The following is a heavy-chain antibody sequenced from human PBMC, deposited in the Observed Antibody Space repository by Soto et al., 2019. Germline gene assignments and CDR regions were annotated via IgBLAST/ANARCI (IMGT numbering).Heavy chain of an antibody. CDR2: IYYSGST. CDR3: ARDSPYDFWSAYTNAFDI. Sequence: QVQLQESGPGLVKPSQTLSVTCTVSGGSISSRGYYWSWIRRQPGKGLEWIGYIYYSGSTYYNPSLKSRVTISVHTSENQFSLKLSSVTAADTAVYYCARDSPYDFWSAYTNAFDIWGQGTMVTVSS. J-gene: IGHJ3*02. D-gene: IGHD3-3*01. CDR1: GGSISSRGYY. V-gene: IGHV4-31*03.